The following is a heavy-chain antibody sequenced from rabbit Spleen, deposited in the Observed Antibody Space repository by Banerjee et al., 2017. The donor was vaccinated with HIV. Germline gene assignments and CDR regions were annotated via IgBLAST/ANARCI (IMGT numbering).Heavy chain of an antibody. J-gene: IGHJ2*01. D-gene: IGHD1-1*01. CDR1: GFDFSINYV. CDR2: IYPTNGVS. CDR3: VRDSGDWCFDV. V-gene: IGHV1S40*01. Sequence: QSLEESGGGLVQPEGSLTLTCTVSGFDFSINYVMRWVRQAPGKGLEWIASIYPTNGVSYYANWAKGRFTISKTSSTTVTLQMTSLTAADTATYFCVRDSGDWCFDVWGPGTLVTVS.